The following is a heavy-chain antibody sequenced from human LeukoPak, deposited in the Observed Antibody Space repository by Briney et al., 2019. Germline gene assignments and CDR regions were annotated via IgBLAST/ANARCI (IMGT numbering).Heavy chain of an antibody. D-gene: IGHD2-2*01. CDR2: IRASAGCT. J-gene: IGHJ4*02. V-gene: IGHV3-23*01. Sequence: GGSLRLSCAASGFTFSSYAMSWVRQAPGKGLEWVSTIRASAGCTYYADSVKGRFTISRDNSKNTLYLQMNSLRAEDTAVYYCYCSSTSCYRDDYWGQGTLVTVSS. CDR1: GFTFSSYA. CDR3: YCSSTSCYRDDY.